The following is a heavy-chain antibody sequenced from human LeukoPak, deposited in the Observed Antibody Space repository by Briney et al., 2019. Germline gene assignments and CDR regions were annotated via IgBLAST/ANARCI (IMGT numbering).Heavy chain of an antibody. CDR2: IYYSGST. CDR1: GGSFSSYY. D-gene: IGHD6-19*01. Sequence: ASETLSLTCTVSGGSFSSYYWSWIRQPPGKGLEWIGYIYYSGSTDYNPSLKSRVTISVETSKNQFSLNLSSVTAADTAVYYCARGRLARSPYFDYWGQGTLVTVSS. CDR3: ARGRLARSPYFDY. J-gene: IGHJ4*02. V-gene: IGHV4-59*01.